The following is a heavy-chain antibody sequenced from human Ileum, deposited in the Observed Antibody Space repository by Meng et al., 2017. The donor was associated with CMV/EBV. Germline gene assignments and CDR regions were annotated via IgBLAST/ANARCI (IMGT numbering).Heavy chain of an antibody. J-gene: IGHJ4*02. D-gene: IGHD1-26*01. CDR2: FYSSDTY. V-gene: IGHV4-4*07. CDR1: GGSVNNYS. Sequence: QVPLQESGPGLVTPSETLSLTCTVSGGSVNNYSWSWIRQSAGKGLEWIGRFYSSDTYNYHPSLDSRVTMSLDTSKNQFSLNLRSVTAADTATYYCARGPGASTREGFDYWGLGTLVTVSS. CDR3: ARGPGASTREGFDY.